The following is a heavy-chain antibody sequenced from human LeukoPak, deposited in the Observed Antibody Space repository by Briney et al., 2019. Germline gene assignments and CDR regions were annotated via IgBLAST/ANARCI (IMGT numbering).Heavy chain of an antibody. Sequence: PSETLSLTCAVYGGSFSGYYWTWVRQPPGMGLEWIGEINHSGSTNYNPSLKSRVTISVDTSKNQFSLNLNSVTAADTAVYYCARGGWSLDYWGQGTLVTVSS. CDR3: ARGGWSLDY. D-gene: IGHD6-19*01. J-gene: IGHJ4*02. CDR1: GGSFSGYY. V-gene: IGHV4-34*01. CDR2: INHSGST.